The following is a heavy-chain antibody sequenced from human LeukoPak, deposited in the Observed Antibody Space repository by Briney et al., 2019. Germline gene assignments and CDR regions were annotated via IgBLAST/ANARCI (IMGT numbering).Heavy chain of an antibody. CDR2: IYYSGST. Sequence: SETLSLTCTVSGGSISSSSYYWGWIRQPPGKGLEWIGSIYYSGSTYYNPSLKSRVTISVDTSKNQFSLKLSSVTAADTAVYYCARHAGSGFGEPYPHFDYWGQGTLVTVSS. V-gene: IGHV4-39*01. J-gene: IGHJ4*02. D-gene: IGHD3-10*01. CDR1: GGSISSSSYY. CDR3: ARHAGSGFGEPYPHFDY.